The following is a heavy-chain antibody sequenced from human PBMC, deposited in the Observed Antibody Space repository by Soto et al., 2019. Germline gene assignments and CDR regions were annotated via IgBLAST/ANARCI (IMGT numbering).Heavy chain of an antibody. V-gene: IGHV4-30-4*01. CDR1: GGSISSGDYY. Sequence: PSETLSLTCTVSGGSISSGDYYWSWIRQPPGKGLEWIGYIYYSGSTYYNPSLKSRVTISVDTSKNQFSLKLSSVTAADTAVYYCAGRKTYYYDSSGAFDIWGQGTMVTVSS. CDR3: AGRKTYYYDSSGAFDI. CDR2: IYYSGST. J-gene: IGHJ3*02. D-gene: IGHD3-22*01.